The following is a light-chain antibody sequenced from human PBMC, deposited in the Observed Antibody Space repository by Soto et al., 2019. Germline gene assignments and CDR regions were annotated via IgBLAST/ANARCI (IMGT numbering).Light chain of an antibody. V-gene: IGKV3-20*01. CDR3: QQYGSSPRT. CDR2: GAS. Sequence: EIVLTQSPGTLSLSPGERATLSCRASQSVSSSYLAWYQQKPGQAPRLLIYGASSRATGITDRFSGSRSGNDFAVIISRLEPEDFAVYFCQQYGSSPRTFGQGTKLEFK. J-gene: IGKJ2*01. CDR1: QSVSSSY.